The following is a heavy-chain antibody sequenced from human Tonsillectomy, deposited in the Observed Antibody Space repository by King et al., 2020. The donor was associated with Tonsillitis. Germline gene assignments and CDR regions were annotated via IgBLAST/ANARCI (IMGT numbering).Heavy chain of an antibody. V-gene: IGHV4-59*01. CDR3: ARDKGDYDSSGYD. J-gene: IGHJ4*02. Sequence: VQLQESGPGLVKPSETLSLTCTVSGGSISSNYWTWIRQLPGKRLEWIGYIYDSGTTNYNPSLESRVTISVDTSKNQFSLKLSSVTAADTAVYYCARDKGDYDSSGYDWGQGTLVTVSS. D-gene: IGHD3-22*01. CDR1: GGSISSNY. CDR2: IYDSGTT.